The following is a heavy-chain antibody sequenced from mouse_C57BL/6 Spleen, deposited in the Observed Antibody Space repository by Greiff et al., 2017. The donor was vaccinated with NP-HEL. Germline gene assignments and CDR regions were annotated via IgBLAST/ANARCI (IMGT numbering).Heavy chain of an antibody. CDR2: ISNGGGST. J-gene: IGHJ3*01. Sequence: EVKLQESGGGLVQPGGSLKLSCAASGFTFSDYYMYWVRQTPEKRLEWVAYISNGGGSTYYPDTVKGRFTISRDNAKNTLYLQMSRLKSEDTAMYYCARHGGIYYDCDDAYWGQGTLVTVSA. CDR1: GFTFSDYY. D-gene: IGHD2-4*01. CDR3: ARHGGIYYDCDDAY. V-gene: IGHV5-12*01.